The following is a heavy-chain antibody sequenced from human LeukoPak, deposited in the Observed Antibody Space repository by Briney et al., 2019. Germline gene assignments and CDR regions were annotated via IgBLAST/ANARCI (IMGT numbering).Heavy chain of an antibody. J-gene: IGHJ4*02. CDR2: INPNSGGT. CDR3: ARSEGQLWTIDIDY. V-gene: IGHV1-2*06. Sequence: GASVKVSCKASGYTFTGYYMHWVRQAPGQGLEWMGRINPNSGGTNYARKFQGRVTMTRDTSISTAYMELSRLRSDDTAVYYCARSEGQLWTIDIDYWGQGTLVTVSS. D-gene: IGHD6-13*01. CDR1: GYTFTGYY.